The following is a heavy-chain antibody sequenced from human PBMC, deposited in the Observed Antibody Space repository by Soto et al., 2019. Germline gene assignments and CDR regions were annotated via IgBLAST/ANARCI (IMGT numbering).Heavy chain of an antibody. Sequence: ASVKVSCKASGYTFTNYAMHWVRQAPGQRLEWMGWINAGNGNTKYSQKFRGRVTITRDTSASTAYMELSSLTLEDTAVYYGAAVQGGGATFHFWGPATLVTVSS. V-gene: IGHV1-3*01. D-gene: IGHD1-26*01. CDR2: INAGNGNT. CDR1: GYTFTNYA. CDR3: AAVQGGGATFHF. J-gene: IGHJ4*02.